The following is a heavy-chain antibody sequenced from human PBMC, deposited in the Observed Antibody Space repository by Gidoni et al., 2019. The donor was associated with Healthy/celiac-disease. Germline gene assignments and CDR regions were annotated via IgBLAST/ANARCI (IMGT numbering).Heavy chain of an antibody. CDR2: IYSGGST. V-gene: IGHV3-66*02. D-gene: IGHD3-10*01. CDR1: GFTVSSNY. J-gene: IGHJ6*02. CDR3: ARDSPMVRGVVLHGMDV. Sequence: EVQLVESGGGLVQPGGSLRLSCAASGFTVSSNYMSWVRQAPGKGLEWVSVIYSGGSTYYADSVKGRFTISRDNSKNTLYLQMNSLRAEDTAVYYCARDSPMVRGVVLHGMDVWGQGTTVTVSS.